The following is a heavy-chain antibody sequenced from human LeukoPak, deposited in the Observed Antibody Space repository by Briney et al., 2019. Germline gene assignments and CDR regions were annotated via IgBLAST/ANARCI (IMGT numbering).Heavy chain of an antibody. D-gene: IGHD6-19*01. CDR3: AKDLVYRQWLTTDGFDY. J-gene: IGHJ4*02. Sequence: GGSLRLSCAASGFTFSSYAMSWVRQAPGKGLEWVSAISGSGGSTYYADSVKGRYTISRDNSKNTLYLQMNSLRAEDTAVYYCAKDLVYRQWLTTDGFDYWGQGTLVTVSS. V-gene: IGHV3-23*01. CDR1: GFTFSSYA. CDR2: ISGSGGST.